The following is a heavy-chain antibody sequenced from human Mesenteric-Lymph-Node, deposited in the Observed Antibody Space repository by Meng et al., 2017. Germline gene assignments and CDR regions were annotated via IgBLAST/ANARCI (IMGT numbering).Heavy chain of an antibody. J-gene: IGHJ4*02. CDR3: ARGGTNDFWSGYLDY. CDR2: ISAYNGNT. CDR1: GYTFTSDG. D-gene: IGHD3-3*01. Sequence: VQLVQSGAEVKKPGASVKVSCKASGYTFTSDGSSWVRQAPGQGLEWMGWISAYNGNTNYAQKLQGRVNMTTDTSTSTAYMELRSLRSDDTAVYYCARGGTNDFWSGYLDYWGQGTLVTVSS. V-gene: IGHV1-18*01.